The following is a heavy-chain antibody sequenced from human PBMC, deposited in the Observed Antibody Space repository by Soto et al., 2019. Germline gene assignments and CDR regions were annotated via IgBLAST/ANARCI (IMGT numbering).Heavy chain of an antibody. D-gene: IGHD6-13*01. CDR3: ARLSIAAPGTPLWFDP. J-gene: IGHJ5*02. V-gene: IGHV4-61*08. CDR2: IYYSGST. Sequence: QVQLQESGPGLVKPSETLSLTCTVSGGSVSSGVYYWSWIRQPPGKGLECIGYIYYSGSTNYNPSLKSRVTISVDTSKNQFSLRLSSVTAADTAVYYCARLSIAAPGTPLWFDPWGQGTLVTVSS. CDR1: GGSVSSGVYY.